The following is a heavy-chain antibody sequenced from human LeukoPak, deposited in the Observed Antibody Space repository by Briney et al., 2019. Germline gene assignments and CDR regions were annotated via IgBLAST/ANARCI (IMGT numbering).Heavy chain of an antibody. Sequence: PSETLSLTCAVYGESLSNYYWSWIRQPPGKGLEWIGEINYYGSTNYNPSLKSRITISVDKSKNQFSLKLSSVTAADTAVYYCARLPDYYSRHGAPGWGQGTLVTVSS. CDR2: INYYGST. D-gene: IGHD3-10*01. CDR3: ARLPDYYSRHGAPG. J-gene: IGHJ4*02. CDR1: GESLSNYY. V-gene: IGHV4-34*01.